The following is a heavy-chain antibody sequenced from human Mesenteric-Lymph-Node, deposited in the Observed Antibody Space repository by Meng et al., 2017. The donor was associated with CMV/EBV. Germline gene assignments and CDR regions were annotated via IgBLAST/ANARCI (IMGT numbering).Heavy chain of an antibody. Sequence: GGSLRLSCAASRFTFSNYALSWVRQASGKGLEWVGRIRSKANSYATAYAASVKGRFTISRDDSKNTAYLQMNSLKTEDTAVYYCTRTGVLGGWGQGTLVTVSS. CDR3: TRTGVLGG. CDR2: IRSKANSYAT. J-gene: IGHJ4*02. V-gene: IGHV3-73*01. D-gene: IGHD3-10*01. CDR1: RFTFSNYA.